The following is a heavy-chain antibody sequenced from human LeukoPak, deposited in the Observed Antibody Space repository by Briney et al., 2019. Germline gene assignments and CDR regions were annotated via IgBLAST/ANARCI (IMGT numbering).Heavy chain of an antibody. CDR2: ISSSSSTI. D-gene: IGHD3-22*01. CDR3: ARDVYSDISGDLYNWFDP. J-gene: IGHJ5*02. Sequence: GGSLRLSCAASGFTLSTYAMNWVRQAPGKRLEWVSYISSSSSTIYYADSVKGRFTISRDNAKNSLYLQMNNLRADDTAAYYCARDVYSDISGDLYNWFDPWGQGTLVTVSS. V-gene: IGHV3-48*01. CDR1: GFTLSTYA.